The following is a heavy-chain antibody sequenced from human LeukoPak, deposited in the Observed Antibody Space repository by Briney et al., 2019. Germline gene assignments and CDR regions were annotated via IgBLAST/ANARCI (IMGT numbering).Heavy chain of an antibody. CDR3: ASSAMVPFDY. CDR1: GFTFSSYG. J-gene: IGHJ4*02. V-gene: IGHV3-30*03. CDR2: ISYDGSNK. D-gene: IGHD2-2*01. Sequence: PGESLRLSCAASGFTFSSYGMHWVRQAPGKGLEWVAVISYDGSNKYYADSVKGRFTISRDNSKNTLYLQMNSLRAEDTAVYYCASSAMVPFDYWGQGTLVTVSS.